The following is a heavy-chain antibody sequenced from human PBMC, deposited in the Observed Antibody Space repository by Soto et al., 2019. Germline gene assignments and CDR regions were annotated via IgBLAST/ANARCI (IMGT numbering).Heavy chain of an antibody. CDR1: GFTFRNYG. CDR2: ILSDGSRD. Sequence: QMQLVESGGGVVQPGRSLRLSCAASGFTFRNYGMHWVRQAPGKGLEWVSLILSDGSRDYYRDSVKGRFTISRDNSRNSLYLQMNSLRDDDTALYYCVRDHDGGPNALDMWGQGTMVSVSS. V-gene: IGHV3-33*01. D-gene: IGHD4-17*01. CDR3: VRDHDGGPNALDM. J-gene: IGHJ3*02.